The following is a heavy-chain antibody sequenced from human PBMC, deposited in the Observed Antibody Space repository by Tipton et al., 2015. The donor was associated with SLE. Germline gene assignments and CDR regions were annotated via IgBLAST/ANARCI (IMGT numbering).Heavy chain of an antibody. J-gene: IGHJ3*02. CDR2: INHSGST. CDR1: GGSFRGYY. Sequence: TLSLTCAVYGGSFRGYYWSWIRQPPGKGLEWIGEINHSGSTNYNPSLKSRVTISVDTSKNQFSLKLSSVTAADTAVYYCARGDDAFDIWGQGTMVTVSS. V-gene: IGHV4-34*01. CDR3: ARGDDAFDI.